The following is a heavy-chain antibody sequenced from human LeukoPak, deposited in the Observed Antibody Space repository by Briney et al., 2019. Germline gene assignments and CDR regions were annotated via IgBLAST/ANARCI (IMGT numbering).Heavy chain of an antibody. CDR1: GGSISSYY. CDR3: ARVVAAAAGGDV. Sequence: SETLTLTRTVSGGSISSYYWSWIRQPPGKGLEWIGYIYYSGSTNYNPSLKSRVTISVDTSKNQFSLNLSSVTAADTAVYYCARVVAAAAGGDVWGRGTTVTISS. J-gene: IGHJ6*04. D-gene: IGHD6-13*01. V-gene: IGHV4-59*01. CDR2: IYYSGST.